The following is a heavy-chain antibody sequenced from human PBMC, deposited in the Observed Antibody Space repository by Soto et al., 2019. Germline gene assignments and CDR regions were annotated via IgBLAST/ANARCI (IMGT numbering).Heavy chain of an antibody. CDR2: ISSNGGST. Sequence: PXGSLRLSCAASGFTFSSYAMHWVRQAPGKGLEYVSAISSNGGSTYYANSVKGRFTISRDNSKNTLYLQMGSLRAEDMAVYYCARGYCSGGSCFNFDYWGQGTLVTVSS. V-gene: IGHV3-64*01. J-gene: IGHJ4*02. D-gene: IGHD2-15*01. CDR3: ARGYCSGGSCFNFDY. CDR1: GFTFSSYA.